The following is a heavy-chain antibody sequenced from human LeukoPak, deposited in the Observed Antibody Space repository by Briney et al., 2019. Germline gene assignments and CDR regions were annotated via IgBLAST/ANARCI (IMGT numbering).Heavy chain of an antibody. CDR2: SSGSSGSR. Sequence: PVGALILSCSAAAVTFISYAMIGVRHAPGEGGEGGSGSSGSSGSRYYADSVKGRLTIFRDNSKNSQYLQIKNLRTQDMAVNSFTNLPLAGVDAFAIWGQGTMVTVPS. CDR1: AVTFISYA. J-gene: IGHJ3*02. CDR3: TNLPLAGVDAFAI. V-gene: IGHV3-23*01. D-gene: IGHD2-15*01.